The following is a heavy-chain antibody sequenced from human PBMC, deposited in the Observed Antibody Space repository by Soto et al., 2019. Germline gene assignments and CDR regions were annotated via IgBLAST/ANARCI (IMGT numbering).Heavy chain of an antibody. J-gene: IGHJ4*02. Sequence: QLQLQESGSGLVKPSQTLSLTCAVSGGSISSGGYSWSWIRQPPGKGLEWIGYIYHSGSTYYNPSLKSRVATSVNXSKNQFSLKLSSVTAADTAVYYCASGGKTVTTFDYWGQGTLVTVSS. CDR1: GGSISSGGYS. D-gene: IGHD4-17*01. CDR3: ASGGKTVTTFDY. CDR2: IYHSGST. V-gene: IGHV4-30-2*01.